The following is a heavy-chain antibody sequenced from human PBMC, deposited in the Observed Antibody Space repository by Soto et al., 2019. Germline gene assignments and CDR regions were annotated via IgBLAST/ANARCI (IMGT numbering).Heavy chain of an antibody. V-gene: IGHV3-43*01. CDR3: AKASRSQLLSYYGMDV. Sequence: PGGSLRLSCAASGFTFDGYTMHWGRQAPGKGLEWVSLISWDGGSTYYADSVKGRFTISRDNSKNSLYLQMNSLRTEDTALYYCAKASRSQLLSYYGMDVWGQGTTVTVSS. J-gene: IGHJ6*02. CDR2: ISWDGGST. CDR1: GFTFDGYT. D-gene: IGHD2-2*01.